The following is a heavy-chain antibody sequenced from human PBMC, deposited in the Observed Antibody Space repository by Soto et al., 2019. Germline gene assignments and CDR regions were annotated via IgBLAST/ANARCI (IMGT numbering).Heavy chain of an antibody. CDR3: AKGSIEYSASVDN. V-gene: IGHV3-23*01. D-gene: IGHD5-12*01. Sequence: EVQLLESGGGLVQPGGSLRLSCAASGFPFSSYAMVWVRQAPGKGLEWVSVISARGGRLYFADQVKGRFTISRDNSKSVLSLEMNSLRAEETATYSCAKGSIEYSASVDNWGQGTLVVGSS. J-gene: IGHJ4*02. CDR1: GFPFSSYA. CDR2: ISARGGRL.